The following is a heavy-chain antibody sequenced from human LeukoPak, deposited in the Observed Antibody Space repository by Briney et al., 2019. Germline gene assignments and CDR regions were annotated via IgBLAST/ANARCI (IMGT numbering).Heavy chain of an antibody. D-gene: IGHD3-10*02. CDR3: AELGITMIGGV. CDR2: ISSGTHTI. J-gene: IGHJ6*04. V-gene: IGHV3-48*04. Sequence: PGGSLRLSCAASGFTFSDFGMNWVRQAPGKGLEWVSYISSGTHTIYYADSLKGRFTISRDNAKNSLYLQMNSLRAEDTAVYYCAELGITMIGGVWGKGTTVTISS. CDR1: GFTFSDFG.